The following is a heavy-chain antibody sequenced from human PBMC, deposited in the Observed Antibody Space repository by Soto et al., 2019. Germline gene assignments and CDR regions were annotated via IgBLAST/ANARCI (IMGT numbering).Heavy chain of an antibody. CDR2: IKSKTDGGTT. D-gene: IGHD5-12*01. Sequence: PGGSLRLSCAASGFTFSNVWMSWVRQAPGKGLEWVGRIKSKTDGGTTDYAAPVKGRFTISRDDSKNTLYLQMNSLKTEDTAVYYCTTGYSGYDFGPKPLDYWGQGTLVTVSS. J-gene: IGHJ4*02. CDR1: GFTFSNVW. CDR3: TTGYSGYDFGPKPLDY. V-gene: IGHV3-15*01.